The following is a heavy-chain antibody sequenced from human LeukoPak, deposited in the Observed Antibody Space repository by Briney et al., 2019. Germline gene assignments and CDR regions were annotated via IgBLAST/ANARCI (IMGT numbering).Heavy chain of an antibody. CDR2: INPSGGST. CDR3: ARNYDSSEPRPNWFDP. J-gene: IGHJ5*02. V-gene: IGHV1-46*01. D-gene: IGHD3-22*01. Sequence: GASVKVSCKASGYTFTSYYMHWVRQAPGQGLEWMGIINPSGGSTSYAQKFQGRVTMTRDTSTSTVYMELSSLRSEDTAVYYCARNYDSSEPRPNWFDPWGQGTLVTVSS. CDR1: GYTFTSYY.